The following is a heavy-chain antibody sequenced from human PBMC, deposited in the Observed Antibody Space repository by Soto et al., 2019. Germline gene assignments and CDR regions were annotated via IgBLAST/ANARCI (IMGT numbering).Heavy chain of an antibody. V-gene: IGHV4-61*08. CDR1: GATLSSGGYF. J-gene: IGHJ5*02. CDR3: TREQSDDNYFDP. D-gene: IGHD6-19*01. CDR2: IYYSGGT. Sequence: SETLSLTCTVSGATLSSGGYFYTLGRQPPGKGLEWLGYIYYSGGTNYNPSLKSRVTISLDKSKSQFSLRLISVTAADTAVYYCTREQSDDNYFDPWGQGTLVTVSS.